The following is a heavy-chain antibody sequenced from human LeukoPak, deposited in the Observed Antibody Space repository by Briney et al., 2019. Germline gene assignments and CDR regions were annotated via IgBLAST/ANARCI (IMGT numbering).Heavy chain of an antibody. CDR1: GGSISSYY. V-gene: IGHV4-59*12. CDR3: ARVPNPSVLYYYYGMDV. J-gene: IGHJ6*02. CDR2: IYYSGST. Sequence: SETLSLTCTVSGGSISSYYWSWIRQPPGKGLEWIGYIYYSGSTNYNPSLKSRVTISVDTSKNQFSLKLSSVTAADTAVYYCARVPNPSVLYYYYGMDVWGQGTTVTVSS.